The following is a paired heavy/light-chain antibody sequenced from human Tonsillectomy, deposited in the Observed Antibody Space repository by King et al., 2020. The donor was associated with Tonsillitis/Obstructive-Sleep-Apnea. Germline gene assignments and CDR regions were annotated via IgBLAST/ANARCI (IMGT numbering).Light chain of an antibody. CDR2: KDS. Sequence: SYELTQPPSVSVSPGQTARITCSGDALPKQYAYWYQQKPGQAPVLVIYKDSERPSGIPERFSGSSSGTTVTLTISGVQAEDEADYYCQSADSSGTYPWVFGGGTKLTVL. V-gene: IGLV3-25*02. CDR3: QSADSSGTYPWV. J-gene: IGLJ3*02. CDR1: ALPKQY.
Heavy chain of an antibody. J-gene: IGHJ4*02. CDR3: ARVGLYGDHDDY. CDR2: ISSSSSYT. CDR1: GFTFSDYY. V-gene: IGHV3-11*06. D-gene: IGHD4-17*01. Sequence: QVQLVESGGGLVKPGGSLRLSCAASGFTFSDYYMSWIRQAPGKGLEWVSYISSSSSYTNYADSVKGRFTISRDNAKNSLYLQMNSLRAEDTAVYYCARVGLYGDHDDYWGQGTLVTVSS.